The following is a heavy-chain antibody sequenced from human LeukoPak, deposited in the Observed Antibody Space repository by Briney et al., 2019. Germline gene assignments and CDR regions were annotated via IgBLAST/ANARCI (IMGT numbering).Heavy chain of an antibody. V-gene: IGHV3-33*01. CDR3: ARAGFDY. J-gene: IGHJ4*02. CDR1: GFTFSTYG. Sequence: GRSLRLSCAASGFTFSTYGMHWVRQAPGKGLEWVAAVWSDGINKYYADSVKGRFTISRDNSKNTLYLQMSSLRAEDTAVYYCARAGFDYWGQGTLVTVSS. CDR2: VWSDGINK.